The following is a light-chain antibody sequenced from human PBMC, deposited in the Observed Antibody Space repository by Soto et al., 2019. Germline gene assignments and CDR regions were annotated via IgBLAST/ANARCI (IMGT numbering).Light chain of an antibody. CDR1: QSVSSN. J-gene: IGKJ5*01. CDR2: GAS. CDR3: QQYDNWPIT. Sequence: ERVMTQSPATLSVSPGERATLSCRASQSVSSNLSWYQQKPGQAPRLLIYGASTRATGFPARFSGGGSGTEFTLTISSLQYEDFAVYYCQQYDNWPITFGQGTRLEIK. V-gene: IGKV3-15*01.